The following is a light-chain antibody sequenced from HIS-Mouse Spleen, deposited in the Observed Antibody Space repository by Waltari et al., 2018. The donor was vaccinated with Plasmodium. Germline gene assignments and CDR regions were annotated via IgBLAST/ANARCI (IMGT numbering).Light chain of an antibody. CDR2: EDS. CDR1: ALPKKY. CDR3: YSTDSSGNHRV. V-gene: IGLV3-10*01. J-gene: IGLJ3*02. Sequence: SYELTQPPSVSVSPGQTARITCPGDALPKKYADWYQQKSGQAPVLVIYEDSKRPSGIPERFSGSSSGTMATLTISGAQVEDEADYYCYSTDSSGNHRVFGGGTKLTLL.